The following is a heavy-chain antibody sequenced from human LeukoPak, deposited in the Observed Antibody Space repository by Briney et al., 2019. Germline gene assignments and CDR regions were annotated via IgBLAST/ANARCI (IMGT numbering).Heavy chain of an antibody. CDR1: GGSISSSSYY. V-gene: IGHV4-39*01. D-gene: IGHD2/OR15-2a*01. J-gene: IGHJ6*03. Sequence: PSETLSLTCTVSGGSISSSSYYWGWIRQPPGKGLEWIGSIYYSGSTYYNPSLKSRVTISVDTSKNQFSLKLNSVTAADTAMYYCARQISDYYYYYMDVWGEGITVTVSS. CDR3: ARQISDYYYYYMDV. CDR2: IYYSGST.